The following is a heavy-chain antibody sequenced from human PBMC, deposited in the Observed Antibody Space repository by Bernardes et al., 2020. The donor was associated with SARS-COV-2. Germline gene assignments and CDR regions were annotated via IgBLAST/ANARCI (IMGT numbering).Heavy chain of an antibody. CDR1: GFTFSGVC. J-gene: IGHJ4*02. Sequence: GGSLRLSCAASGFTFSGVCMSWVRQAPGKGLEWLCRIKSKRDGGSADYAAPVEGRFTISRDDSKNTLYLQMSSLKTEDTAVYYCTSTFYYDSSGDRWGQGTLVTVSS. CDR2: IKSKRDGGSA. CDR3: TSTFYYDSSGDR. D-gene: IGHD3-22*01. V-gene: IGHV3-15*01.